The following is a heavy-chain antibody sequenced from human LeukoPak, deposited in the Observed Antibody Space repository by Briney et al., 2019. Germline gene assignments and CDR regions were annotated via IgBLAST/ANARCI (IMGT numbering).Heavy chain of an antibody. J-gene: IGHJ4*02. CDR1: GFTVSSNY. V-gene: IGHV3-66*01. CDR2: IYSGGST. D-gene: IGHD6-13*01. Sequence: GGSLRLSCAASGFTVSSNYMSWVRQAPGKGLEWVSVIYSGGSTYYADSVKGRFTISRDNSKNTLYLQMNSLRAEDTAVYYCASRGLDSSSWYNDYWGQGTLVTVSS. CDR3: ASRGLDSSSWYNDY.